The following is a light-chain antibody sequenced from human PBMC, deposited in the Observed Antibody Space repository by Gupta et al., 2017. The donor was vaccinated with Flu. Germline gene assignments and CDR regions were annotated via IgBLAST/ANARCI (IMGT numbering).Light chain of an antibody. Sequence: DIQMTQSPSSLSASVGDRVTITCRASQIIDNYLNWYQQKPGKAPKLLISAASNLQSGVPSRFSGSGSGTDFTLAISMLQAEDFATYYCQQSVRVPVTFGHGTTVDFK. CDR3: QQSVRVPVT. V-gene: IGKV1-39*01. CDR2: AAS. J-gene: IGKJ3*01. CDR1: QIIDNY.